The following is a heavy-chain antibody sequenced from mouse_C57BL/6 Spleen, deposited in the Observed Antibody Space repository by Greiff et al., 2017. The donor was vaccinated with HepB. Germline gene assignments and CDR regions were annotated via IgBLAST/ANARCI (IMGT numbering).Heavy chain of an antibody. CDR3: ARPYYGNYPYYFDY. Sequence: EVQLVESGGGLVKPGGSLKLSCAASGFTFSDYGMHWVRQAPEKGLEWVAYISSGSSTIYYADTVKGRFTISRDNAKNTLFLQMTSLRSEDTAMYYCARPYYGNYPYYFDYWGQGTTLTVSS. J-gene: IGHJ2*01. V-gene: IGHV5-17*01. CDR1: GFTFSDYG. CDR2: ISSGSSTI. D-gene: IGHD2-10*01.